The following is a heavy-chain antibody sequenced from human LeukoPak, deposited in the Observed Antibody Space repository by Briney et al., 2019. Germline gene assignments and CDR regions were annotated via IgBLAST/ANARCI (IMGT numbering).Heavy chain of an antibody. V-gene: IGHV1-3*03. CDR1: VYTFTKYV. D-gene: IGHD5-12*01. CDR3: ARDVSVATYYFDY. CDR2: INAGDGNK. Sequence: ASVRVSQTGSVYTFTKYVLHWVRHAPGQRRERVGWINAGDGNKKYSQDLQGRDTLTRDTSPNTPYTDLSSLRSEDVAVYYCARDVSVATYYFDYWGQGTLVTVSS. J-gene: IGHJ4*02.